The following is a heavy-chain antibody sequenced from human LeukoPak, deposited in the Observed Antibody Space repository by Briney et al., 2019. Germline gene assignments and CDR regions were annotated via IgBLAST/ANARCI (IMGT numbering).Heavy chain of an antibody. CDR3: ARVPLYSSSPWYFDY. V-gene: IGHV1-2*02. CDR1: GYTFTGYY. J-gene: IGHJ4*02. CDR2: INPKSGGT. D-gene: IGHD6-13*01. Sequence: ASVKVSCKASGYTFTGYYMHWVRQAPGQGLEWMGWINPKSGGTNYAQKFQGRVTMTRDTSISTAYMELSRLRSDDTAVYYCARVPLYSSSPWYFDYWGQETLVTVSS.